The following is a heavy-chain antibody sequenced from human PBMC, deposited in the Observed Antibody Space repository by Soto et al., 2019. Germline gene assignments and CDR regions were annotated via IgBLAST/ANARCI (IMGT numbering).Heavy chain of an antibody. CDR1: GGTFSSYA. CDR2: IIPIFGTA. D-gene: IGHD5-12*01. Sequence: QVQLVQSGAEVKKPGSSVKVSCKASGGTFSSYAISWVRQAPGQGLEWMGGIIPIFGTANYAQKFQGRVTITADESTSTAYMELSRLRSEDTAVYYCARLRLSGYGGKGGYYCYYYGMDVWGQGTTVTVSS. CDR3: ARLRLSGYGGKGGYYCYYYGMDV. V-gene: IGHV1-69*12. J-gene: IGHJ6*02.